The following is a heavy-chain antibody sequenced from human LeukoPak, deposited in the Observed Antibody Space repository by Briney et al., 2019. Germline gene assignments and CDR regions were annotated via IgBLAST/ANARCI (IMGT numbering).Heavy chain of an antibody. CDR3: AKDGRDGGNLNY. CDR1: GFTFSSYG. V-gene: IGHV3-30*18. D-gene: IGHD4-23*01. Sequence: GRSLRLSCAASGFTFSSYGMHWVRQAPGKGLEWAAVISYDGSNKYYADSVKGRFTISRDNSKNTLYLQMNSLRAEDTAVYYCAKDGRDGGNLNYWGQGTLVTVSS. CDR2: ISYDGSNK. J-gene: IGHJ4*02.